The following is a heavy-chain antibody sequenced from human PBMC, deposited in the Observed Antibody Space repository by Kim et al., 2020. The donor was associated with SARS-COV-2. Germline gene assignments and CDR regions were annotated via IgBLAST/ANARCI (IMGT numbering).Heavy chain of an antibody. CDR2: ISGSGGST. J-gene: IGHJ6*02. V-gene: IGHV3-23*01. CDR1: GFTFSSYA. CDR3: AKGEMATIVDYYYYYGMDV. D-gene: IGHD5-12*01. Sequence: GGSLRLSCAASGFTFSSYAMSWVRQAPGKGLEWVSAISGSGGSTYYADSVKGRFTISRDNSKNTLYLQMNSLRAEDTAVYYCAKGEMATIVDYYYYYGMDVWGQGTTVTVSS.